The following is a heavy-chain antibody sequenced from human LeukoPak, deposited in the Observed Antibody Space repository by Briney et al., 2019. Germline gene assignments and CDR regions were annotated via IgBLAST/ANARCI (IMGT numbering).Heavy chain of an antibody. CDR1: GGSISSSSYY. Sequence: SESLSLTRTVSGGSISSSSYYWGWIRQPPGKGLEWIGSIYYSGSTYYNPSLKSRVTISVDTSKNQFSLKLGSVTAADTAVYYCAGEYYDFWSGYHTFDYWGQGTLVTVSS. D-gene: IGHD3-3*01. CDR2: IYYSGST. J-gene: IGHJ4*02. V-gene: IGHV4-39*02. CDR3: AGEYYDFWSGYHTFDY.